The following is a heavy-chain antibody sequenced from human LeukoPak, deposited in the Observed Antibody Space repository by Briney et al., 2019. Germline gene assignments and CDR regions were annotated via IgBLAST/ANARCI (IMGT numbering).Heavy chain of an antibody. V-gene: IGHV3-21*01. CDR2: ISSSSSYI. CDR1: GFTFSSYS. D-gene: IGHD5-18*01. J-gene: IGHJ4*02. CDR3: ARDRIQLWLRDFDY. Sequence: GGSLRLSCAASGFTFSSYSMNWVRQAPGKGLEWVSSISSSSSYIYYADSVKGRFTISRDNAKNSLYLQMNSLRAEDTAVYYCARDRIQLWLRDFDYWGQGTLVTVSS.